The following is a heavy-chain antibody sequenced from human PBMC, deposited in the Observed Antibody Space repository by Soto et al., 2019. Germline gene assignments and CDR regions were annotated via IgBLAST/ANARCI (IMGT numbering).Heavy chain of an antibody. V-gene: IGHV4-30-4*01. D-gene: IGHD1-1*01. J-gene: IGHJ6*02. CDR3: ARDLWVEPELYYYGMDV. Sequence: SETLSLTCTVSGGSISSGDYYWSWIRQTPGKGLEWIGHIFYSGTTYYNPSLKSRLTISVDTSKNHFSLRLTSVTAADTAVYYCARDLWVEPELYYYGMDVWGQGTTVTVSS. CDR1: GGSISSGDYY. CDR2: IFYSGTT.